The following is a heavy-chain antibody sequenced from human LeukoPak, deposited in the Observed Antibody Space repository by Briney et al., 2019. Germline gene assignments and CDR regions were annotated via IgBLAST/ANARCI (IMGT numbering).Heavy chain of an antibody. J-gene: IGHJ4*02. CDR3: ARVNNDYGGNLGY. D-gene: IGHD4-23*01. Sequence: SETLSLTCAVYGGSFSGYYWSWIRQPPGKGLEWIGEINHSGSTNYNPSLKSRVTISVDTSKNQFSLKLSSVTAADTAVYYCARVNNDYGGNLGYWGQGTLVTVSS. CDR2: INHSGST. V-gene: IGHV4-34*01. CDR1: GGSFSGYY.